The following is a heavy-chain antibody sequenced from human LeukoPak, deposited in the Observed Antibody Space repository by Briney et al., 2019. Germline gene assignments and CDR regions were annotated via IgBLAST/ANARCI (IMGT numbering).Heavy chain of an antibody. CDR1: GGSFSGYY. Sequence: SETLSLTCAVYGGSFSGYYWSWIRQPPGKGLEWIGEINHSGSTNYNPSLKSRVTISVDTSKNQFSLKLSSVTAADTAVYYCARGPLRTYSSSWYSLGGWFDPWGQGTLVTVSS. D-gene: IGHD6-13*01. V-gene: IGHV4-34*01. CDR2: INHSGST. CDR3: ARGPLRTYSSSWYSLGGWFDP. J-gene: IGHJ5*02.